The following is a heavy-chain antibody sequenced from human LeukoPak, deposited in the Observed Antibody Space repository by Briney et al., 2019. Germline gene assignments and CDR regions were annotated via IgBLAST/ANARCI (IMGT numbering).Heavy chain of an antibody. CDR2: IYYSGST. Sequence: SETLSLTCAVYGGSFSGYYWSWIRQPPGKGLEWIGSIYYSGSTYYNPSLKSRVTISVDTSKNQFSLKLSSVTAADTAVYYCARSTYDFWSGYYSKDYWGQGTLVTVSS. D-gene: IGHD3-3*01. CDR1: GGSFSGYY. V-gene: IGHV4-34*01. CDR3: ARSTYDFWSGYYSKDY. J-gene: IGHJ4*02.